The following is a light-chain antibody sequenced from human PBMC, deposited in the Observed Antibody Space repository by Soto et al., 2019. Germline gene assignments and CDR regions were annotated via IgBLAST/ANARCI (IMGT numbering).Light chain of an antibody. CDR1: QSISSW. CDR2: RAS. J-gene: IGKJ3*01. CDR3: QQYSSYFFT. V-gene: IGKV1-5*03. Sequence: DIQMTQSPSTLSAFVGDRVNITCRASQSISSWLAWYQQKPGKAPKLLIYRASDLQTGVPSRFSGSGSGTEFTLTISSLQTDDIATYYCQQYSSYFFTFGPGTKVDVK.